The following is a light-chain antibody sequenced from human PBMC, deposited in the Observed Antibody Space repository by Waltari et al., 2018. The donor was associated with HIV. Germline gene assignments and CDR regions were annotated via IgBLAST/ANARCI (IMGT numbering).Light chain of an antibody. J-gene: IGLJ2*01. V-gene: IGLV1-51*01. CDR1: SSNIGNHY. CDR3: GTWDSSLRAVV. Sequence: QSVLTQPPSVPAAPGQKVSISCSGSSSNIGNHYVSWYQQFPGTAPKLLIYDNNKRPSGIPVRFSGSKSGTSSTLGVTGLQTGDEADYYCGTWDSSLRAVVFGGGTKLTVL. CDR2: DNN.